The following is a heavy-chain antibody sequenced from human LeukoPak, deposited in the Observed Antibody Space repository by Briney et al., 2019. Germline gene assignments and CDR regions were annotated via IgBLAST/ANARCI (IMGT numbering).Heavy chain of an antibody. J-gene: IGHJ4*02. V-gene: IGHV3-30*18. CDR3: AKDRLSSGYYFDY. CDR1: GVTFSSYG. Sequence: PGRSLRLSCAASGVTFSSYGMHWVRQAPGKGLEWVAVISYDGSNKYYADSVKGRFTISRDNSKNTLYLQMNGLRAEDTAVYYCAKDRLSSGYYFDYWGQGTLVTVSS. D-gene: IGHD6-19*01. CDR2: ISYDGSNK.